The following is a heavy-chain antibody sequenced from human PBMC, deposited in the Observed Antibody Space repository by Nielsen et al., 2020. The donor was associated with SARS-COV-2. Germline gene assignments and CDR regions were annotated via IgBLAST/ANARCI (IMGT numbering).Heavy chain of an antibody. CDR2: ISYDGGNK. V-gene: IGHV3-30-3*01. Sequence: GSLRLSCAASGFTFSRSAMHWVRQAPGKGLEWVAVISYDGGNKYYGDSVKGRFTISRDNSKNTLYLQMNSLRAEDTAVYYCARNPTINYYDSNGYASPYYFDYWGQGTLVTVSS. CDR3: ARNPTINYYDSNGYASPYYFDY. J-gene: IGHJ4*02. D-gene: IGHD3-22*01. CDR1: GFTFSRSA.